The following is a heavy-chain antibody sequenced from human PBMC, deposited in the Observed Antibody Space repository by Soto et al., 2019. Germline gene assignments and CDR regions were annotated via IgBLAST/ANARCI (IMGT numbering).Heavy chain of an antibody. CDR3: GRGRYVDY. CDR2: ISAHNDNT. J-gene: IGHJ4*02. CDR1: GYTFTSYG. Sequence: QVQLVQSGAEVRKPGASVKVSCKASGYTFTSYGITWVRQAPGQGLEWMGWISAHNDNTNYAQKVQGRVTMTRDTSKITGYRQRPNLSSDDSGVYYCGRGRYVDYWGQGALVTVSS. V-gene: IGHV1-18*01. D-gene: IGHD1-1*01.